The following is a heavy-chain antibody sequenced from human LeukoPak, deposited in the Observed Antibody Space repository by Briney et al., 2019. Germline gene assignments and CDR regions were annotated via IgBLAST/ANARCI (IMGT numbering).Heavy chain of an antibody. Sequence: SETLSLTCTVSGVSISSSSYYWGWIRQPPGKGLEWIGSIYYSGSAYYNPSLKSRVTISVDTSKNQFSLKLSSVTAADTAVYYCARAATGSGWYYWGQGTLVTVSS. D-gene: IGHD6-19*01. CDR3: ARAATGSGWYY. J-gene: IGHJ4*02. CDR2: IYYSGSA. CDR1: GVSISSSSYY. V-gene: IGHV4-39*01.